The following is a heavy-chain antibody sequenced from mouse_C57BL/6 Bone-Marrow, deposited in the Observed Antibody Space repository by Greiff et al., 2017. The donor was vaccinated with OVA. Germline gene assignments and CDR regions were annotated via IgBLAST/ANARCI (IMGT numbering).Heavy chain of an antibody. J-gene: IGHJ4*01. CDR2: IDPSDSYT. V-gene: IGHV1-69*01. D-gene: IGHD4-1*01. CDR1: GYTFTSYW. CDR3: ARELGLAMDY. Sequence: VQLQQSGAELVMPGASVTLSCKASGYTFTSYWMHWVKQRPGQGLEWIGEIDPSDSYTNYNQKFKGKSTLTVDKSSRTAYRQLSSLTSEDSAVYYCARELGLAMDYWGQGTSVTVSS.